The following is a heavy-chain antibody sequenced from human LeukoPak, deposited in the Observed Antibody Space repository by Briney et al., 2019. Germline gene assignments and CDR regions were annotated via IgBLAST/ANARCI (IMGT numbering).Heavy chain of an antibody. Sequence: GGSLRLSCAASGFTFSIAWMTWVRQAPGKGLEWVGRIKSKTDGGTTDYAAPVKGRFTISRDDSKNTLYLQMNSLKTEDTAVYYCARDRVVGTSGFAFDIWGQGTMVTVSS. CDR1: GFTFSIAW. J-gene: IGHJ3*02. CDR3: ARDRVVGTSGFAFDI. D-gene: IGHD1-26*01. CDR2: IKSKTDGGTT. V-gene: IGHV3-15*01.